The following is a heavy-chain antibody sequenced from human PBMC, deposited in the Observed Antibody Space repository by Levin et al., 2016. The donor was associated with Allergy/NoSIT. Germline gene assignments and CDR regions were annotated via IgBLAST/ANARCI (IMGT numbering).Heavy chain of an antibody. Sequence: WIRQPPGRGLEWIGEINHGGTIYYTPSLKSRVTISVDTSKNQFSLKLSSVTAADTAVYYCARRLFEAQVVITHYGMDVWGQGTTVTVSS. CDR3: ARRLFEAQVVITHYGMDV. J-gene: IGHJ6*02. CDR2: INHGGTI. D-gene: IGHD3-22*01. V-gene: IGHV4-34*01.